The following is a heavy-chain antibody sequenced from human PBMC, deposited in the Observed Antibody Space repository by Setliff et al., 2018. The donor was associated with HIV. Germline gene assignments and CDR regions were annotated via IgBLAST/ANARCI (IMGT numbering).Heavy chain of an antibody. Sequence: ASVKVSCKASGYTFTGYYMHWVRQAPGQGLEWMGWINPNSGGTNYAQKFQGRVTMTGDTSISTAYMELSRLRSDDTAVYYCARDLDIVVVVAATEYGMDVWGQGTTVTVSS. J-gene: IGHJ6*02. CDR3: ARDLDIVVVVAATEYGMDV. D-gene: IGHD2-15*01. CDR1: GYTFTGYY. CDR2: INPNSGGT. V-gene: IGHV1-2*02.